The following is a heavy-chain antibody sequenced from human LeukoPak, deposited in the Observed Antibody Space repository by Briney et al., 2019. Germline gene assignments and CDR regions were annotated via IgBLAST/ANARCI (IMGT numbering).Heavy chain of an antibody. V-gene: IGHV3-30*18. CDR3: AKGGLIAAAPIDFDY. D-gene: IGHD6-13*01. J-gene: IGHJ4*02. Sequence: PGGSLRLSCAASGFTFSSYGMHWVRQAPGKGLEWVAVISYDGSNKYYADSVKGRFTISRDNSKNTLYLQMNSLRAEDTAVYYCAKGGLIAAAPIDFDYWGQGTLVTVSS. CDR2: ISYDGSNK. CDR1: GFTFSSYG.